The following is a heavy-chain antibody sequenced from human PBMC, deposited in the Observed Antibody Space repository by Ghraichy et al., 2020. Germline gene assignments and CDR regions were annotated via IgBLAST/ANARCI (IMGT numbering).Heavy chain of an antibody. CDR1: GESFSAYF. J-gene: IGHJ4*02. CDR2: INHGGST. Sequence: SETLSLTCDVYGESFSAYFRSWIRQPPGKGLEWIGEINHGGSTNYNPSLKRRVTISVDTSKNQFSLRLSSVTAADTAVHYCATARYCAGGSCPRYFDSWGQGTLVTVSS. D-gene: IGHD2-15*01. V-gene: IGHV4-34*01. CDR3: ATARYCAGGSCPRYFDS.